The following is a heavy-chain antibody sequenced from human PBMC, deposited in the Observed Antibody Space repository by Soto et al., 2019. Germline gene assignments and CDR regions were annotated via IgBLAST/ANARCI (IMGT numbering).Heavy chain of an antibody. V-gene: IGHV4-34*01. Sequence: SETLSLTCVVYVGSFSCYYWIWVRQPPGKGLEWIGEINHSEGTNYNPPLKTRVTISVDTSKNQFSLQLSSVTAADTAVYYCARPHYYGSGGYFFWGQGTLVTVSS. D-gene: IGHD3-10*01. CDR3: ARPHYYGSGGYFF. CDR2: INHSEGT. CDR1: VGSFSCYY. J-gene: IGHJ4*02.